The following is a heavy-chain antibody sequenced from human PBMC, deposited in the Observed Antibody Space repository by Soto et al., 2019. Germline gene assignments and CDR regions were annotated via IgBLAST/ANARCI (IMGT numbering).Heavy chain of an antibody. CDR1: GGSISSGAYS. CDR2: IYYSGNA. Sequence: ASETLSLTCAVSGGSISSGAYSWSWIRLPPGKGLEWIGYIYYSGNAYYNPSLKSRVTISVDRSKNQFSLNLNSVTAADTAVYYCARVGRGNWFDPWGQGTLVTVSS. CDR3: ARVGRGNWFDP. D-gene: IGHD3-16*01. J-gene: IGHJ5*02. V-gene: IGHV4-30-2*01.